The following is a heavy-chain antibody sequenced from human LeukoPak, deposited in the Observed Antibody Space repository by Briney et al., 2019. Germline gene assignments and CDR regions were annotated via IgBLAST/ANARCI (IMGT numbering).Heavy chain of an antibody. CDR3: ARERGQWLVSDY. J-gene: IGHJ4*02. CDR2: IIPNLGTT. V-gene: IGHV1-69*04. D-gene: IGHD6-19*01. CDR1: GGTSNSHA. Sequence: SVKVSCKASGGTSNSHAISWVRQAPGQGLEWMGRIIPNLGTTNRAQKFQGRVTITADKSTSTAYMELSSLRSEDTAVYYCARERGQWLVSDYWGQGTLVTVSS.